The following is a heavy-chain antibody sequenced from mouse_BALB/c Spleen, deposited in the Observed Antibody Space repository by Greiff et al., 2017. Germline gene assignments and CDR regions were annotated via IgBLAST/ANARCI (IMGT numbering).Heavy chain of an antibody. CDR3: ARGGRYDDYYYAMDY. CDR2: INPYNDGT. CDR1: GYTFTSYV. Sequence: VQLKESGPELVKPGASVKMSCKASGYTFTSYVMHWVKQKPGQGLEWIGYINPYNDGTKYNEKFKGKATLTSDKSSSTAYMELSSLTSEDSAVYYCARGGRYDDYYYAMDYWGQGTSVTVSS. D-gene: IGHD2-14*01. V-gene: IGHV1-14*01. J-gene: IGHJ4*01.